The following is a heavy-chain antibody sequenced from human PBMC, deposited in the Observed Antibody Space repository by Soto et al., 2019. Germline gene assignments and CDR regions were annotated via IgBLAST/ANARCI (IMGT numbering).Heavy chain of an antibody. CDR2: ISGYNGNT. CDR1: GYIFSTYG. D-gene: IGHD2-2*01. V-gene: IGHV1-18*01. J-gene: IGHJ6*02. CDR3: ARAERHSTSWYAMDV. Sequence: QAQLVQSGAEVKKPGASVKVSCKASGYIFSTYGITWVRQAPGQGLEWMGWISGYNGNTDDGQKLHGRVSMTIETSTSTAYMELRSLRADDTAVYYCARAERHSTSWYAMDVWGQGTTVIVSS.